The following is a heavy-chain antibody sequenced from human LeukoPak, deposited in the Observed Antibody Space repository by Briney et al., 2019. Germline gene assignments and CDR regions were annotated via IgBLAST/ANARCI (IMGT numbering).Heavy chain of an antibody. CDR3: ARAPGYCSSTSCYGPFDP. V-gene: IGHV3-7*01. CDR1: GFTFSSYW. Sequence: GGSLRLSCAASGFTFSSYWMSWVRQAPGKGLEWVANIKQDGSEKYYVDSVKGRFTISRDNSKNTLYLQMNSLRAEDTAVYYCARAPGYCSSTSCYGPFDPWGQGTLVTVSS. J-gene: IGHJ5*02. CDR2: IKQDGSEK. D-gene: IGHD2-2*01.